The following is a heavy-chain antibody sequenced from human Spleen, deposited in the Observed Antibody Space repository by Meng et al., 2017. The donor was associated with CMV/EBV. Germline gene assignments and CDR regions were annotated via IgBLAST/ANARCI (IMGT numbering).Heavy chain of an antibody. J-gene: IGHJ4*02. Sequence: GESLKISCVASGFTVSSGYVSWVRQPPGKGLEWLSVIYTSGATYYADSLEGRFTISRDNNKNTVFLQMNSLRVEDMAVYYCAGGSRAPYYFDSWGQGTLVTVSS. CDR2: IYTSGAT. CDR3: AGGSRAPYYFDS. V-gene: IGHV3-53*03. CDR1: GFTVSSGY.